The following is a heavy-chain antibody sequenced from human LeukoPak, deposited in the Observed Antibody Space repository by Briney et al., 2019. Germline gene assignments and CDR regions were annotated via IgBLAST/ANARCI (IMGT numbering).Heavy chain of an antibody. V-gene: IGHV1-2*02. CDR1: GYTFTGYY. Sequence: ASVKVSCKASGYTFTGYYMHWVRQAPGQGLEWMGWINPNSGGTNYGQKFQGRVTMTRDTSISTAYMELSRLRSDDTAVYYCARGWYYYDSSGYYYFDYWGQGTLVTVSS. CDR2: INPNSGGT. D-gene: IGHD3-22*01. J-gene: IGHJ4*02. CDR3: ARGWYYYDSSGYYYFDY.